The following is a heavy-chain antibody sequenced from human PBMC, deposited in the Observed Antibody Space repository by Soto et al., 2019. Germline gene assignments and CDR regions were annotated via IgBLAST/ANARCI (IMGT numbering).Heavy chain of an antibody. D-gene: IGHD1-26*01. Sequence: SETLSLTCAASGDSFSSGAYSWSWIRQSPGRGLEWIGYIYYSGTAFYNPSLKSRVTLSVLKYKNQFSLKLTSVTAADTAVYYCARVATSDHFDDSGPGTPVSVSS. V-gene: IGHV4-30-2*06. CDR1: GDSFSSGAYS. CDR2: IYYSGTA. J-gene: IGHJ4*02. CDR3: ARVATSDHFDD.